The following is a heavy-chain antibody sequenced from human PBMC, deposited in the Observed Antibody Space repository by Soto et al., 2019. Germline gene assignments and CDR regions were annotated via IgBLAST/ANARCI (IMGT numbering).Heavy chain of an antibody. Sequence: QVQLVQSGAEVKKPGSSVKVSCKASGGTFSSYTISWVRQAPGQGLEWMGRIIPILGIANYAQKFQGRVTITADKSTSTAYMELSSLRSEDTAVYYCARDKGAYYDGSGIDYWGQGTLVTVSS. CDR2: IIPILGIA. D-gene: IGHD3-10*01. V-gene: IGHV1-69*08. CDR1: GGTFSSYT. CDR3: ARDKGAYYDGSGIDY. J-gene: IGHJ4*02.